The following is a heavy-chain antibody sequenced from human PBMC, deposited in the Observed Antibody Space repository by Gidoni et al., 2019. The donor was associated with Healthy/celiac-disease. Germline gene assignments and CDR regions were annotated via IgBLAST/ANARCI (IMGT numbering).Heavy chain of an antibody. J-gene: IGHJ4*02. CDR3: AKVADYDFWSGLGRFDY. CDR1: GCTFSSYA. D-gene: IGHD3-3*01. Sequence: EVQLLESGGGLVQPGGSLRLSCAASGCTFSSYAMSWVRQAPGKGLEWVAAISGSGGSTYYADSVKGRFTISIDNSKNTLYLQMNSLRAEDTAVYYCAKVADYDFWSGLGRFDYWGQGTLVTVSS. V-gene: IGHV3-23*01. CDR2: ISGSGGST.